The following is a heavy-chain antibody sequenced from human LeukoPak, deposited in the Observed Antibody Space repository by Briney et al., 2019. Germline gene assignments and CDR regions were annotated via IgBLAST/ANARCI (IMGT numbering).Heavy chain of an antibody. V-gene: IGHV4-34*01. CDR2: INHSGST. D-gene: IGHD6-19*01. CDR1: GGSFSGYY. Sequence: SETLSLTCAVYGGSFSGYYWSWIRQPPGKGLEWIGEINHSGSTNYNPSLKSRVTISVDTSKNQFSLKLSSVTAADTAVYYCASGSGRYSSGWYLFYWGQGTLVTVSS. J-gene: IGHJ4*02. CDR3: ASGSGRYSSGWYLFY.